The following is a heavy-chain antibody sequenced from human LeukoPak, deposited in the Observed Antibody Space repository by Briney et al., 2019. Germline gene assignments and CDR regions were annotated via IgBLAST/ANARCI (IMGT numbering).Heavy chain of an antibody. CDR3: ARDLHTYYYDSSGYAAY. V-gene: IGHV1-18*01. D-gene: IGHD3-22*01. CDR2: ISAYNGNT. Sequence: GASVKVSCKASGYTFTSYGISWVRQAPGQGLEWMGWISAYNGNTNYAQKLQGRVTMTTDTSTSTAYMELRSLRSDDTAVYYCARDLHTYYYDSSGYAAYWGQGTLVTVSS. CDR1: GYTFTSYG. J-gene: IGHJ4*02.